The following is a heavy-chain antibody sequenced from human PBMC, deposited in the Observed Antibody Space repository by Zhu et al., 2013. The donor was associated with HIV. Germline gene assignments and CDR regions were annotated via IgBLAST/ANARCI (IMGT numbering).Heavy chain of an antibody. J-gene: IGHJ4*02. D-gene: IGHD7-27*01. CDR2: ISSSGSTI. Sequence: EVQLVESGGGLVQPGGSLRLSCAASGFTFSSYEMNWVRQAPGKGLEWVSYISSSGSTIYYADSVKGRFTISRDNAKNSLYLQMNSLRAEDTAVYYCARDGDSVLNDYWGQGNPGHRLL. CDR3: ARDGDSVLNDY. CDR1: GFTFSSYE. V-gene: IGHV3-48*03.